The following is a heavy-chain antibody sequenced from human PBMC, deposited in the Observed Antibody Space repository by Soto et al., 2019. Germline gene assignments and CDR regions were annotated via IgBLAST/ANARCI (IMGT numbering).Heavy chain of an antibody. Sequence: QITLKESGPTLVRPTQTLTLTCTFSGFSLSTSGLGVGWIRQPPGKALEWLALIYWNDDKRYSPSLKARLTITKDTSKNQVVLTXTNMXXXXXXXXXXXHRPSGWYLFDY. CDR2: IYWNDDK. D-gene: IGHD6-19*01. CDR3: XHRPSGWYLFDY. J-gene: IGHJ4*01. CDR1: GFSLSTSGLG. V-gene: IGHV2-5*01.